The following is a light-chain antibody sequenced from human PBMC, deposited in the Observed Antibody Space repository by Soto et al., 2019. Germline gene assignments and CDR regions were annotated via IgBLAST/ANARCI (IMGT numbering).Light chain of an antibody. CDR1: SSDVGGYNY. J-gene: IGLJ1*01. CDR2: DVD. CDR3: SSFSYSSTPNYV. Sequence: QSALTQPASESGSPGQSIAISCTGTSSDVGGYNYVSWYQQHPGKAPKLIIYDVDNRPSGISSRFSGSKSGNTASLAISGLQAEDEADYYCSSFSYSSTPNYVFGTGTKVTVL. V-gene: IGLV2-14*01.